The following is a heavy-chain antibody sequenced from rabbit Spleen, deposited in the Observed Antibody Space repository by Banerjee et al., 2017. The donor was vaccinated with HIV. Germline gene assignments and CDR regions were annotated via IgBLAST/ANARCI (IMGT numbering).Heavy chain of an antibody. Sequence: QSLEESGGDLVKPGASLTLTCTASGVSFSGNSYMCWVRQAPGKGLEWIACIDTGSSGFTYFASWVNGRFSISRSTSLNTVTLQMTSLTAADTATYFCARETDYSYELWGPGTLVTVS. D-gene: IGHD6-1*01. V-gene: IGHV1S40*01. CDR2: IDTGSSGFT. CDR1: GVSFSGNSY. J-gene: IGHJ4*01. CDR3: ARETDYSYEL.